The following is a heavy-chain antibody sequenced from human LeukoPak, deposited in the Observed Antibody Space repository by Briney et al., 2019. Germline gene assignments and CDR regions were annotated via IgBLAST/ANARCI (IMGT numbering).Heavy chain of an antibody. V-gene: IGHV3-21*01. CDR2: ISSSSSYI. CDR1: GFTFSSYA. J-gene: IGHJ4*02. Sequence: GGSLRLSCAASGFTFSSYAMSWVRQAPGKGLEWVSAISSSSSYIYYADSVKGRFTISRDNAKNSLYLQMNSLRAEDTAVYYCARSVAGTNYFDYWGQGTLVTVSS. CDR3: ARSVAGTNYFDY. D-gene: IGHD6-19*01.